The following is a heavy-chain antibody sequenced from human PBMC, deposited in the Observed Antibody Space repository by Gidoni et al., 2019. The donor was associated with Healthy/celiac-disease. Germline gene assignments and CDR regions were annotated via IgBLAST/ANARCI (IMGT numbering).Heavy chain of an antibody. Sequence: QVQLQQSGPGLVKPSQTLSLTCAISGDSVSSNSAAWNWIRQSPSRGLEWLGRTYYRSKWYNDYAVSVKSRITINPDTSKNQFSLQLNSVTPEDTAVYYCARVGFSALHYYYYYGMDVWGQGTTVTVSS. J-gene: IGHJ6*02. CDR1: GDSVSSNSAA. V-gene: IGHV6-1*01. D-gene: IGHD3-10*01. CDR2: TYYRSKWYN. CDR3: ARVGFSALHYYYYYGMDV.